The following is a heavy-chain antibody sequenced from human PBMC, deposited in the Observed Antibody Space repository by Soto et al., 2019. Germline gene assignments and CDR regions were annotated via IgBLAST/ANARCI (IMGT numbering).Heavy chain of an antibody. J-gene: IGHJ4*02. D-gene: IGHD3-3*01. V-gene: IGHV3-23*01. CDR1: GFTFSSYA. CDR2: ISGSVLTT. Sequence: PGGSLRLSCAASGFTFSSYAISWVRQAPGEGLEWVSAISGSVLTTYYADSVKGRFTISRDNSKNTVSLLMSSLRAEDTAMYYCAKTWNGYFLASWGQGTLVTVSS. CDR3: AKTWNGYFLAS.